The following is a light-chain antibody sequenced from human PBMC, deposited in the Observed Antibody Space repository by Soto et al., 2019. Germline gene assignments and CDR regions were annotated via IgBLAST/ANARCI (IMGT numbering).Light chain of an antibody. CDR3: ASYTTSSTYD. CDR1: SSDVGGFNY. Sequence: QSVLTQPASVSGSPGQSIAISCTGTSSDVGGFNYVSWYQQHPGKAPKLLIYDVTSRPSGVSDRFSGSKSANTASLTISGLQAEDEADYYCASYTTSSTYDFGTGTKVTVL. J-gene: IGLJ1*01. V-gene: IGLV2-14*03. CDR2: DVT.